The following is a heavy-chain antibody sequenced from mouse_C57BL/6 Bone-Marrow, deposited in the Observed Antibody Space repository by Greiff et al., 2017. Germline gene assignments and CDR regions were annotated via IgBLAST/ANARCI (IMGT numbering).Heavy chain of an antibody. V-gene: IGHV1-82*01. J-gene: IGHJ4*01. CDR1: GYAFSSSW. CDR3: ARSGNYFYAMDY. Sequence: QVQLKQSGPELVKPGASVKISCKASGYAFSSSWMNWVKQRPGQGLEWIGRIYPGDGDTNYNGKFKGKATLTADKSSSTAYMQLSSLTSEDSAVYFCARSGNYFYAMDYWGQGTSVTVSS. CDR2: IYPGDGDT. D-gene: IGHD2-1*01.